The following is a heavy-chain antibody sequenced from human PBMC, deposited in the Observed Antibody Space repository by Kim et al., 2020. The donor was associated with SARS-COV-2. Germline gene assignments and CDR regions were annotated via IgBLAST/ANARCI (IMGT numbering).Heavy chain of an antibody. Sequence: FQGGVTLTRDTSTSTVYMELSSLRSEDTAVYYCARDRGIAAAGTGNYFDYWGQGTLVTVSS. D-gene: IGHD6-13*01. J-gene: IGHJ4*02. V-gene: IGHV1-46*01. CDR3: ARDRGIAAAGTGNYFDY.